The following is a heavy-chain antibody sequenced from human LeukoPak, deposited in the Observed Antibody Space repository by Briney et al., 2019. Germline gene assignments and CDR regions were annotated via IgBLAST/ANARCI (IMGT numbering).Heavy chain of an antibody. V-gene: IGHV1-69*13. CDR3: ARVHCGGDSTIYWYFDL. J-gene: IGHJ2*01. CDR1: GGTFSSYA. CDR2: IIPIFGTA. D-gene: IGHD2-21*01. Sequence: ASVKVSCKASGGTFSSYAISWVRQAPGQGLEWMGGIIPIFGTANYAQKFQGRVTITADESTSTAYMELSSLRSEDTAVYYCARVHCGGDSTIYWYFDLWGRGTLVTVSS.